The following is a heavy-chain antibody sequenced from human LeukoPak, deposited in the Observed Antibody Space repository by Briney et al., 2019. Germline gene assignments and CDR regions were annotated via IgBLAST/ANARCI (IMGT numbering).Heavy chain of an antibody. Sequence: ASVKVSCKTSGYTFSDYYIHWIRQAPGQGLEWVGWINPNSGGTNYAQKFQGRVTMTRDTSISTAYMELSRLRSDDTAVYYCAREPYTHYYDSSGPNDYWGQGTLVTVSS. CDR2: INPNSGGT. D-gene: IGHD3-22*01. V-gene: IGHV1-2*02. J-gene: IGHJ4*02. CDR1: GYTFSDYY. CDR3: AREPYTHYYDSSGPNDY.